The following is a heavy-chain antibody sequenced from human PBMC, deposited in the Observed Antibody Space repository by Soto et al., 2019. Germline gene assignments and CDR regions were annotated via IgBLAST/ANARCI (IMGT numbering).Heavy chain of an antibody. D-gene: IGHD3-16*01. V-gene: IGHV3-53*04. Sequence: GGSLRLSCAASGFTVSSNYMSWVRQAPGKGLEWVSVIYSGGRTYYAASVKGRFTLPRHNSKNTLYLKMNSLRAADRAVYYCARGGRPDDYIGVPSFDYWGKGTLVTVSS. CDR2: IYSGGRT. CDR3: ARGGRPDDYIGVPSFDY. CDR1: GFTVSSNY. J-gene: IGHJ4*02.